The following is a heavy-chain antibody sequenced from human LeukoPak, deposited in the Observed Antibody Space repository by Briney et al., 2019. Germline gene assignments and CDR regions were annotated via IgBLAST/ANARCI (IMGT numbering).Heavy chain of an antibody. D-gene: IGHD3-22*01. V-gene: IGHV3-21*01. CDR2: ISSSSYM. CDR3: AVEGAIFDSSGHPQANN. J-gene: IGHJ4*02. Sequence: PGGSLRLSCAASGFTFSSYSMNWVRQTPGKGLEGVSSISSSSYMYYADSVKGRCTISRDNAKSSLYLHMNSLRAEDTAVYYCAVEGAIFDSSGHPQANNWGQGTLVTVSS. CDR1: GFTFSSYS.